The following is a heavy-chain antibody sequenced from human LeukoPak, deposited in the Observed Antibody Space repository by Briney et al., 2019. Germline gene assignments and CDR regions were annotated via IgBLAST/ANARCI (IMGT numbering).Heavy chain of an antibody. V-gene: IGHV1-2*06. J-gene: IGHJ4*02. Sequence: ASVKVSCKASGYTFTGYYMHWVRQAPGQGLEWMGRINPNSGDTNYAQKFQGRVTMTRDTSVSTAYMELSRLRSDDTAVYYCARDQTTSSGYCDFDYWGQRTLVTVSS. CDR2: INPNSGDT. CDR3: ARDQTTSSGYCDFDY. D-gene: IGHD3-22*01. CDR1: GYTFTGYY.